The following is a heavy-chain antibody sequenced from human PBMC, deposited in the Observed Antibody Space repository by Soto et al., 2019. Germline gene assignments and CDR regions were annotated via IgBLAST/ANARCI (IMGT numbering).Heavy chain of an antibody. CDR2: IYPGDSDT. CDR1: GYSFTSYW. V-gene: IGHV5-51*01. J-gene: IGHJ5*02. CDR3: ARGREAAVAGTNNWFDP. D-gene: IGHD6-19*01. Sequence: PGESLKISFKGSGYSFTSYWIGWVRQMPVKGLEWTGIIYPGDSDTTYSPSFQGQVNISADKYTSTAYLKWSSLKASDTAMYYCARGREAAVAGTNNWFDPWGQGTLVTVSS.